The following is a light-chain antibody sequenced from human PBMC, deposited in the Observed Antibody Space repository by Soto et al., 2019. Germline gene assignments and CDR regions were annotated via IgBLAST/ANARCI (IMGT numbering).Light chain of an antibody. CDR2: DTS. Sequence: QAVVTQEPSLTVSPGETVTLTCGSSTGAVTSGHYPYWFQQKPGQAPRTLIYDTSNKHSWTPARFSGSLLGGKAALVLSGAQSEYEGEYYCLFSYSGAGVVFGGGTKLTVL. V-gene: IGLV7-46*01. CDR3: LFSYSGAGVV. CDR1: TGAVTSGHY. J-gene: IGLJ2*01.